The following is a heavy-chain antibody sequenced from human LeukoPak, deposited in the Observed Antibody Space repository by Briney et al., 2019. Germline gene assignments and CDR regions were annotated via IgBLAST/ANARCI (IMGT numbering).Heavy chain of an antibody. CDR1: GGSFSDYS. CDR2: INHSGGT. Sequence: SETLSLTCAVYGGSFSDYSWSWIRQPPGKGLEWIGEINHSGGTNHNPSLMSRVTMSVDTSKNQFSLRLRSVTAADTAVYYCARQIASAGTAGFDFWGQGALVTVSS. D-gene: IGHD6-13*01. V-gene: IGHV4-34*01. CDR3: ARQIASAGTAGFDF. J-gene: IGHJ4*02.